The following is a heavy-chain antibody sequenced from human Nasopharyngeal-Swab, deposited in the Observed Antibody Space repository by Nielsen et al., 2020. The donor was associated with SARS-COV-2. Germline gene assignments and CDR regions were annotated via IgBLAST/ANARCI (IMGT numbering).Heavy chain of an antibody. Sequence: SLKISWAASGFTFDDYAMHWVRQAPGKGLEWVSGISWNSGSIGYADSVKGRFTISRDNAKNSLYLQMNSLRAEDTALYYCAKDIRRVRWLQLFDYWGQGTLVTVSS. J-gene: IGHJ4*02. V-gene: IGHV3-9*01. CDR2: ISWNSGSI. CDR3: AKDIRRVRWLQLFDY. D-gene: IGHD5-24*01. CDR1: GFTFDDYA.